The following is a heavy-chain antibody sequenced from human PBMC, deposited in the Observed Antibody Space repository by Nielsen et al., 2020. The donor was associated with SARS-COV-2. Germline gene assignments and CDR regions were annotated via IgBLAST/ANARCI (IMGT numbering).Heavy chain of an antibody. D-gene: IGHD6-19*01. J-gene: IGHJ4*02. CDR3: AKASVAGTGFDY. CDR1: GYTFTSYD. CDR2: MNPNSGNT. Sequence: ASVKVSCKASGYTFTSYDINWVRQATGQGLEWMGWMNPNSGNTGYAQKFQGRVTITRNTSISTAYMELSSLRSEDTAVYYCAKASVAGTGFDYWGQGTLVTVSS. V-gene: IGHV1-8*01.